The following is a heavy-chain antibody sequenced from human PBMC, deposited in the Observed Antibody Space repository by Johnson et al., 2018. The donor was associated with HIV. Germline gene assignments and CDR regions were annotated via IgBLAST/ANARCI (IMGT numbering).Heavy chain of an antibody. J-gene: IGHJ3*02. CDR3: GRELLDAFDI. CDR2: ISYDGSDE. CDR1: GFTFSSYA. Sequence: QVQLVESGGGVVQPGRSLRLSCAASGFTFSSYAMHWVRQAPGKGLEWVAVISYDGSDECYADSVKGRFTISRDNAKNSLYVQMNSLRAEDTAVYYCGRELLDAFDIWGQGTMVTVSS. D-gene: IGHD2-15*01. V-gene: IGHV3-30*04.